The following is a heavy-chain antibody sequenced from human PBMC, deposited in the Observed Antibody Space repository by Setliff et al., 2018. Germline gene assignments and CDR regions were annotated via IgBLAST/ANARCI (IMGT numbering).Heavy chain of an antibody. J-gene: IGHJ6*02. Sequence: SETLSLTCTVSGGSISSYYWSWIRQPPGKGLEWIGYIYYSGSTNYNPSLKSRVTISVDTSKNQFSLKLSSVTAAVTAVYYCAREGYYNFWSGFMDVWGQGTTVTVSS. CDR1: GGSISSYY. CDR2: IYYSGST. CDR3: AREGYYNFWSGFMDV. D-gene: IGHD3-3*01. V-gene: IGHV4-59*01.